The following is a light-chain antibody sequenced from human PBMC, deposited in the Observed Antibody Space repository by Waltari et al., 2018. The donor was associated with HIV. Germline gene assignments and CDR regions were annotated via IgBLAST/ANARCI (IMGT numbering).Light chain of an antibody. V-gene: IGLV1-40*01. CDR2: GGA. CDR3: VTWDDNLNGPV. CDR1: SSTIGAGYD. Sequence: QSVLPQPPSVSGAPGQRITISCPGSSSTIGAGYDVHWYQQLPGTAPKLLIYGGANRPSGVPARVSGSKSGTSASLAISGLQSEDEANYYCVTWDDNLNGPVFGGGTRLTVL. J-gene: IGLJ2*01.